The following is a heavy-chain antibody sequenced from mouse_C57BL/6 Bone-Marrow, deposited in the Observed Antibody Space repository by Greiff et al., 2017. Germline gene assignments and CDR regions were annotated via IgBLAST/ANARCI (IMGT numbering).Heavy chain of an antibody. CDR1: GFTFSSSA. J-gene: IGHJ1*03. Sequence: EVKLMESGGGLVKPGGSLKLSCAASGFTFSSSAMSWVRQTPEKRLEWVATISDGGSYTYYPDNVKGRFTISRDNAKNNLYLQMSHLKSEDTAMYYCARREKADYSNGWYFDVWGTGTTVTVSS. CDR3: ARREKADYSNGWYFDV. D-gene: IGHD2-5*01. V-gene: IGHV5-4*03. CDR2: ISDGGSYT.